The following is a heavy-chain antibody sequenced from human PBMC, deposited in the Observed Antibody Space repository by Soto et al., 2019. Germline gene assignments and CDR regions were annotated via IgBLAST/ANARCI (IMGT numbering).Heavy chain of an antibody. J-gene: IGHJ6*02. V-gene: IGHV3-23*01. Sequence: GGSLRLSCAASGFTFSNYNMNWFRQAPGEGLEWVSTILSIGTTYYADSVKGRFTISRDNSKNTLYLQMNSLRAEDTAVYYCERPDYYYYNMDVWGQGTTVTVSS. CDR3: ERPDYYYYNMDV. CDR1: GFTFSNYN. CDR2: ILSIGTT.